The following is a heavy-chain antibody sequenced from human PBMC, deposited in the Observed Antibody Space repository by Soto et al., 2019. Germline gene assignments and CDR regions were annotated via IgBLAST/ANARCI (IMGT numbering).Heavy chain of an antibody. J-gene: IGHJ5*01. CDR1: GFNLKNYG. CDR2: ISSEGSEK. D-gene: IGHD2-8*02. Sequence: GVSLRLSCAASGFNLKNYGMHWVRQPPGKGLQWVAFISSEGSEKDYAESVRGRFTISRDNSKSRLYLQMTSLRLDDTAVYYCAKSLDPVLGVPIFTLGDSWGQGTLVTVSS. V-gene: IGHV3-30*02. CDR3: AKSLDPVLGVPIFTLGDS.